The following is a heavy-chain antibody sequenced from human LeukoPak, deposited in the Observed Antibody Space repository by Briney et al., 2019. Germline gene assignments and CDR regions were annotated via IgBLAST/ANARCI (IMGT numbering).Heavy chain of an antibody. V-gene: IGHV1-69*05. CDR1: GGTFSSCA. CDR3: ARGAAVGQTRDY. J-gene: IGHJ4*02. D-gene: IGHD6-13*01. CDR2: IIPIFGTA. Sequence: SVKVSCKASGGTFSSCAISWVRQAPGQGLEWMGRIIPIFGTANYAQKFQGRVTITTDESTSTAYMELSSLRSEDTAVYYCARGAAVGQTRDYWGQGTLVTVSS.